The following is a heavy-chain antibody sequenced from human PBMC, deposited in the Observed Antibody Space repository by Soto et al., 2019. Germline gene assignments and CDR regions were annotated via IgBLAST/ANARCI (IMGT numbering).Heavy chain of an antibody. J-gene: IGHJ4*02. CDR1: GGTFSSYA. CDR2: IIPIFGTA. D-gene: IGHD3-10*01. Sequence: GASVKVSCKASGGTFSSYAISWVRQAPGQGLEWMGGIIPIFGTANYAQKFQGRVTITADESTSTAYMELSSLRSEDTAVYYCARVLYYGSGSYHHFFDYWGQGTLVTVS. CDR3: ARVLYYGSGSYHHFFDY. V-gene: IGHV1-69*13.